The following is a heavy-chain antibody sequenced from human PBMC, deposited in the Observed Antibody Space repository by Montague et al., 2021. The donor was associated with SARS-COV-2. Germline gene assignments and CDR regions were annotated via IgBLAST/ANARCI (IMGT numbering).Heavy chain of an antibody. D-gene: IGHD6-19*01. V-gene: IGHV4-61*02. CDR2: ISISGST. Sequence: TLSLTCTVSGGSFSSGSYYWSWIRQPAGKGLEWIGRISISGSTNYNPSLKSRVTISVDTSKNQFSLKLSSVTAADTAVYYCARDIAVAGVFDYWGQGTLVTVSP. CDR3: ARDIAVAGVFDY. J-gene: IGHJ4*02. CDR1: GGSFSSGSYY.